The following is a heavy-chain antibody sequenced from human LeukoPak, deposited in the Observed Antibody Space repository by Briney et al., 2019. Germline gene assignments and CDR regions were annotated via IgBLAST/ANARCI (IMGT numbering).Heavy chain of an antibody. Sequence: SETLSLTCTVSGGSIKKDYWSWIRQPPGKGLEWVAYIYENGRPNYDPSLKSRVTISLDTPKNQFSLKLSSVTAADTAVYYCARASYHDSSGYYPPGGFDIWGQGTMVTVSS. D-gene: IGHD3-22*01. CDR1: GGSIKKDY. V-gene: IGHV4-59*01. J-gene: IGHJ3*02. CDR3: ARASYHDSSGYYPPGGFDI. CDR2: IYENGRP.